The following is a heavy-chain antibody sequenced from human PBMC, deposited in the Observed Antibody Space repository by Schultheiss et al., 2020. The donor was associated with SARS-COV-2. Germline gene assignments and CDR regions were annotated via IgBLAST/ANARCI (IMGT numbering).Heavy chain of an antibody. V-gene: IGHV3-21*01. D-gene: IGHD4-17*01. CDR3: ARVTTVTSFDY. Sequence: GGSLRLSCAASGFTFSSYSMNWVRQAPGKGLEWVSYISTSSSYIYYADSVKGRFTISRDNDKNSLCLQMNSLRAEDTAVYYCARVTTVTSFDYWGQGTLVNV. J-gene: IGHJ4*02. CDR1: GFTFSSYS. CDR2: ISTSSSYI.